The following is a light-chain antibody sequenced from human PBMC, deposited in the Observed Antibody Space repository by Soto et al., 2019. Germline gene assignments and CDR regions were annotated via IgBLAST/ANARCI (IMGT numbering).Light chain of an antibody. J-gene: IGLJ1*01. Sequence: QSVLTQPRSVSGSPGQSVTISCTGTSSDVGGYNYVSWYQHHPGKAPKLMIYDVSKRPSGVPDRFSGSKSGNTASLTISGLQAEDEADYYCCSYAGSYTAYVFGTGTKVTVL. CDR1: SSDVGGYNY. CDR3: CSYAGSYTAYV. CDR2: DVS. V-gene: IGLV2-11*01.